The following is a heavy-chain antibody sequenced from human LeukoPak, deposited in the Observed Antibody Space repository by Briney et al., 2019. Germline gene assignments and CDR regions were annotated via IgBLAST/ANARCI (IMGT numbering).Heavy chain of an antibody. CDR2: VVPMFGIR. CDR3: ATEPSRSYSFDHLDF. Sequence: SVKVSCKTSVGTFNNYAISWVRQAPGQGLEWMGRVVPMFGIRNYPQTFRGRVNITADKATNTVYMELRSLRAEDTAIYYCATEPSRSYSFDHLDFWGLGTPVTVSS. V-gene: IGHV1-69*04. D-gene: IGHD5-12*01. CDR1: VGTFNNYA. J-gene: IGHJ4*02.